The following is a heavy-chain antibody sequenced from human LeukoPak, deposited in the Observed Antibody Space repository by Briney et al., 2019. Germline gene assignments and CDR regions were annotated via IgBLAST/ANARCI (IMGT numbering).Heavy chain of an antibody. CDR2: IHSSAGS. Sequence: PSETLSLTCTVSGGSISGFYWSWIRQSPEKGLEWIAYIHSSAGSNYNPSLKSRVTISVDTSKNQFPLKVTSVTAADTAMYYCARVGSEAVAGTGQYYFDYWGQGILVTVSS. CDR3: ARVGSEAVAGTGQYYFDY. CDR1: GGSISGFY. J-gene: IGHJ4*02. D-gene: IGHD6-19*01. V-gene: IGHV4-59*01.